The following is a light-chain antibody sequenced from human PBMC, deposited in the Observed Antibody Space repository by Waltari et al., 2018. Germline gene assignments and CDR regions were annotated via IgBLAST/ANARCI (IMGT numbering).Light chain of an antibody. CDR2: GAS. V-gene: IGKV3-15*01. CDR3: QQYDNWLGT. CDR1: QSIRSN. Sequence: EIVMTQSPATLPVFPGERATLSCRASQSIRSNIAWYQHKPGQAPRLLIYGASTRATGIPARFSGSGSGTEFTLTISSLQSEDFAVYFCQQYDNWLGTFGQGTKVEIK. J-gene: IGKJ1*01.